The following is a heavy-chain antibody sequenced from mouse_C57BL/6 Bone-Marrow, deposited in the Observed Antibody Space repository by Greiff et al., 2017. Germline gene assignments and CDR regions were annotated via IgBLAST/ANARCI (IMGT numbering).Heavy chain of an antibody. CDR3: ARNGGLPPYAMDY. J-gene: IGHJ4*01. V-gene: IGHV2-2*01. CDR2: IWSGGST. Sequence: QVQLKESGPGLVQPSQSLSITCTVSGFSLTSYGVHWVRQSPGKGLEWLGVIWSGGSTDYNAAFISRLSISKDNSKSQVFFKMNSRQADDTAIYYWARNGGLPPYAMDYWGQGTSVTVSS. CDR1: GFSLTSYG.